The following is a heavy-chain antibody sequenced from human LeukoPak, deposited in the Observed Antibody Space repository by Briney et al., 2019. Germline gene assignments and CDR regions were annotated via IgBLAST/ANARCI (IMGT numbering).Heavy chain of an antibody. CDR3: GRDQRGKNYHFGSGSYSFVS. J-gene: IGHJ4*02. D-gene: IGHD3-10*01. CDR2: IIPIFTTA. Sequence: GASVKVSCKASGGTFSSYAFSWVRQAPGQGLEWMGGIIPIFTTANYAQKFQGRVTITADESTSTVYMELSRLRSEDTAVYYCGRDQRGKNYHFGSGSYSFVSWGQGTLVTVSS. V-gene: IGHV1-69*13. CDR1: GGTFSSYA.